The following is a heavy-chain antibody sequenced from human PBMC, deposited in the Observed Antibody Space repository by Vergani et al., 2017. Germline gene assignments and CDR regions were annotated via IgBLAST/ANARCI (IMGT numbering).Heavy chain of an antibody. Sequence: QVQLVQSGAEVKKPGASVKVSCKASGYTFTSYDINWVRQATGQGLEWMGWMNPNSGNTGYAQKFQGRVTMTRNTSIITAYMELSLRSEDTAVYYCARGALSGSYPHWGQGTLVTVSS. CDR3: ARGALSGSYPH. D-gene: IGHD1-26*01. V-gene: IGHV1-8*02. CDR2: MNPNSGNT. CDR1: GYTFTSYD. J-gene: IGHJ4*02.